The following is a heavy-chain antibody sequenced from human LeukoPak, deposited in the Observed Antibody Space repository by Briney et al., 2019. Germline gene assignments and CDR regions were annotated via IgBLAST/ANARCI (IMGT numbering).Heavy chain of an antibody. V-gene: IGHV4-61*02. CDR1: GGSISSGSYY. CDR3: ARDWDSGYDRPYYYYYYYMDV. D-gene: IGHD5-12*01. J-gene: IGHJ6*03. Sequence: SETLSLTCTVSGGSISSGSYYWSWIRQPAGKGLEWIGRIYTSGGTNYNPSLKSRVTISVDTSKNQFSLKLSSVTAADTAVYYCARDWDSGYDRPYYYYYYYMDVWGKGTTVTVSS. CDR2: IYTSGGT.